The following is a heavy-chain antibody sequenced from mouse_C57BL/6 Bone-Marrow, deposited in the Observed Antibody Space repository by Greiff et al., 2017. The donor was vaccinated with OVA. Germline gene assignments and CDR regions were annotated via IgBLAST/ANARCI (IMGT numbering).Heavy chain of an antibody. D-gene: IGHD2-2*01. V-gene: IGHV5-4*01. Sequence: EVQGVESGGGLVKPGGSLKLSCAASGFAFSSYAMSWVRQTPEKRLEWVATISDGGSYTYYPDNVKGRFTISRDYAKNNLYLQMSHLKSEDTAMYYCARRLRRFAYWGQGTLVTVSA. CDR1: GFAFSSYA. CDR3: ARRLRRFAY. J-gene: IGHJ3*01. CDR2: ISDGGSYT.